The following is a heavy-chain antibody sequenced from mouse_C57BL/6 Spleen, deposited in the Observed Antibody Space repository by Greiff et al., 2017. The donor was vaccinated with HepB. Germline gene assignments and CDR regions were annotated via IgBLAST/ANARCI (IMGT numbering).Heavy chain of an antibody. Sequence: VQLKESGGGLVKPGGSLKLSCAASGFTFSSYTMSWVRQTPEKRLEWVATISGGGGNTYYPDSVKGRFTISRDNAKNTLYLQMSSLRSEDTALYYCARYSDYYGSSYWYFDVWGTGTTVTVSS. V-gene: IGHV5-9*01. CDR1: GFTFSSYT. CDR3: ARYSDYYGSSYWYFDV. J-gene: IGHJ1*03. D-gene: IGHD1-1*01. CDR2: ISGGGGNT.